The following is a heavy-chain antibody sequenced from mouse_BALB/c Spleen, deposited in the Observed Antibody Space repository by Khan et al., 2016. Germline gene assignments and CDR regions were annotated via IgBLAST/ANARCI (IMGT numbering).Heavy chain of an antibody. CDR3: SKWSCYPYGLHY. J-gene: IGHJ4*01. V-gene: IGHV3-8*02. Sequence: EVQLQESGPSLVKPSQTLSLTCSVTGDSITNGYWNWIRKFPGDKLEYMGYINYSGGTYYNPSLKSRISITRDTSKNQYYLQLNSVTTEDTATNYCSKWSCYPYGLHYWGQGTSVTVSS. CDR1: GDSITNGY. D-gene: IGHD2-12*01. CDR2: INYSGGT.